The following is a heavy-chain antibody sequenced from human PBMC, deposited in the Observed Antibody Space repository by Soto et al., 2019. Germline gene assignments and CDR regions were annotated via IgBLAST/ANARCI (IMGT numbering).Heavy chain of an antibody. V-gene: IGHV4-59*12. Sequence: SETLSLTCTVSGGSISSYYWSWIRQPPGKGLEWIGYMYHSGSTYYNPSLKSRVTISIDMSKNQFSLKLSSVTAADTAVYYCPRVPDYWGQGILVTVSS. CDR1: GGSISSYY. CDR2: MYHSGST. D-gene: IGHD2-2*01. J-gene: IGHJ4*02. CDR3: PRVPDY.